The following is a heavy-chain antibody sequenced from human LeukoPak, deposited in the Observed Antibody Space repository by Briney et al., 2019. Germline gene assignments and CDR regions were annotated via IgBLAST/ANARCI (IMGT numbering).Heavy chain of an antibody. CDR1: GYTFTSYA. CDR2: INAGNGNT. V-gene: IGHV1-3*03. D-gene: IGHD2-15*01. J-gene: IGHJ4*02. CDR3: ATAPLLSGMTPYYFDY. Sequence: ASVKVSCKASGYTFTSYAMHWVRQAPGQRLEWMGWINAGNGNTKYSQEFQGRVTITRDTSASTAYMELSSLRSEDTAVYYCATAPLLSGMTPYYFDYWGQGTLVTVSS.